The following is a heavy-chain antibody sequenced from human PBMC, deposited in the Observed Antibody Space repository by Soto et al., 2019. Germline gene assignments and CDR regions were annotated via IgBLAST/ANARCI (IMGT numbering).Heavy chain of an antibody. J-gene: IGHJ6*02. CDR2: IIPIFGTA. CDR3: AIDSGYDPLYYYYGMDV. D-gene: IGHD5-12*01. Sequence: QVQLVQSGAEVKKPGSSVKVSCKASGGTFSSYAISWVRQAPGQGIEWMGGIIPIFGTANYAQKFQGRVTITADESTSTAYMELSSLRSEDTAVYYCAIDSGYDPLYYYYGMDVWGQGTTVTVSS. CDR1: GGTFSSYA. V-gene: IGHV1-69*01.